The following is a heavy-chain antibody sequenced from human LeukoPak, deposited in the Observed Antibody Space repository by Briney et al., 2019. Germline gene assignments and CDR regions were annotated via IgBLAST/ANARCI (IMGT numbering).Heavy chain of an antibody. V-gene: IGHV3-11*04. Sequence: GGSLRLSCAASGFTFSDYYMSWIRQAPGKGLEWVSYISSSGSTIYYADSVKGRFTISRDNAKNSLYLQMNSLRAEDTAVYYCARDSFSPSYYYDSSGYTDAFDIWGQGTMVTVPS. CDR1: GFTFSDYY. D-gene: IGHD3-22*01. J-gene: IGHJ3*02. CDR3: ARDSFSPSYYYDSSGYTDAFDI. CDR2: ISSSGSTI.